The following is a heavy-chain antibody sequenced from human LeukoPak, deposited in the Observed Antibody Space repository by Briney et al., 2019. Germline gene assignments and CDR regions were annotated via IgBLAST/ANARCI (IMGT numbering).Heavy chain of an antibody. CDR1: GGTFSRYA. Sequence: PSVKVSCKASGGTFSRYAISWVRQAPGQGLEWMGWINPNSGGTNYAQKFQGRVIMTRDTSISTAYMELSRLRSDDTAVYYCARDSSISWYSLYYYMDVWGKGTTVTVSS. V-gene: IGHV1-2*02. CDR3: ARDSSISWYSLYYYMDV. CDR2: INPNSGGT. J-gene: IGHJ6*03. D-gene: IGHD6-13*01.